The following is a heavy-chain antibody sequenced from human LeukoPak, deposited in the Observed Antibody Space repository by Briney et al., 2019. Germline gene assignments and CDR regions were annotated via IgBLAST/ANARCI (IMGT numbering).Heavy chain of an antibody. CDR2: IYYSGST. J-gene: IGHJ6*03. Sequence: PSETLSLTCTVSGGSISSYYWSWIRQPPGKGLEWIGYIYYSGSTNYNPSLKSRVTISVDTSKNQFSLKLSSVTAADTAVYYCARNYYGSGSANYYYYYMDVWGKGTTVTVSS. V-gene: IGHV4-59*01. D-gene: IGHD3-10*01. CDR3: ARNYYGSGSANYYYYYMDV. CDR1: GGSISSYY.